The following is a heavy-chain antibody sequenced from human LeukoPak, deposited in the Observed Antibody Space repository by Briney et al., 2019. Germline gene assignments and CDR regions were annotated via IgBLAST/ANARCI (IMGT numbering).Heavy chain of an antibody. CDR1: GFTFSSYT. D-gene: IGHD1-26*01. Sequence: PGGSLRLSCAASGFTFSSYTMKWVRQTPGKGLEWVSSINSDSIWIYYADSVRGRFTISRDNTRNSLYLQMNSLRVEDTAVYYCARDAGGRTQREGWFDPWGQGTLVTVSP. CDR3: ARDAGGRTQREGWFDP. J-gene: IGHJ5*02. V-gene: IGHV3-21*01. CDR2: INSDSIWI.